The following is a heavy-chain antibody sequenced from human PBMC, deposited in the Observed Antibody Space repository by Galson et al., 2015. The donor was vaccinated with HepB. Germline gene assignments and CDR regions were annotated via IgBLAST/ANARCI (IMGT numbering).Heavy chain of an antibody. Sequence: SVKVSCKASGYTFSTYSIAWVRQAPGQGLEWMGGIIPIFDTANYAQKFQGRVTITADESTSTAYMELSSLRSEDTAVYYCAYYGSGSAEYFHNWGQGTLVIVSS. CDR1: GYTFSTYS. D-gene: IGHD3-10*01. J-gene: IGHJ1*01. CDR2: IIPIFDTA. V-gene: IGHV1-69*13. CDR3: AYYGSGSAEYFHN.